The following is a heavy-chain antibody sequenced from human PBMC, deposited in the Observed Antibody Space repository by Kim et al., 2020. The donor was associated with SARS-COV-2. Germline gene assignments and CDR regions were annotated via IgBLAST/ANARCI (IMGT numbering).Heavy chain of an antibody. D-gene: IGHD4-17*01. J-gene: IGHJ4*02. CDR1: GFTFSSYG. V-gene: IGHV3-33*08. CDR2: IWYDGSNK. CDR3: ARDSGYGDHYYFDY. Sequence: GGSLRLSCAASGFTFSSYGMHWVRQAPGKGLEWVAVIWYDGSNKYYADSVKGRFTISRDNSKNTLYLQMNSLRAEDTAVYYCARDSGYGDHYYFDYWGQGTLVTVSS.